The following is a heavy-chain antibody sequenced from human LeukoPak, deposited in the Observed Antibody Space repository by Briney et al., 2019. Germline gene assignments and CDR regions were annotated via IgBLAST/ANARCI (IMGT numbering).Heavy chain of an antibody. V-gene: IGHV1-69*06. CDR2: IIPIFGTA. J-gene: IGHJ6*04. D-gene: IGHD3-10*02. CDR3: AELGITMIGGV. Sequence: GASVKVSCKASGGTFSSHAISWVRQAPGQGLEWMGGIIPIFGTANYAQKFQGRVTITADKSTSTAYMELSSLRAEDTAVYYCAELGITMIGGVWGKGTTVTISS. CDR1: GGTFSSHA.